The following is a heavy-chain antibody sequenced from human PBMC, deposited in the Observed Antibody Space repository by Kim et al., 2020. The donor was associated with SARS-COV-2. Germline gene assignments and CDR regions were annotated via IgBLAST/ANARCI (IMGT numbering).Heavy chain of an antibody. V-gene: IGHV3-21*01. J-gene: IGHJ3*02. CDR3: ARERITMGSFDI. Sequence: YHTDQGKAPFTITRDNHKSSLYLRMNSLRAEDTAVYYCARERITMGSFDIWGQGTMVTVSS. D-gene: IGHD3-10*01.